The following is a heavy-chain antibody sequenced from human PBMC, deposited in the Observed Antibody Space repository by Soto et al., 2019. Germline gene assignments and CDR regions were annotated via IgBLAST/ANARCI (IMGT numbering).Heavy chain of an antibody. V-gene: IGHV5-51*01. CDR2: IYPGDSDT. CDR3: ARSNWNPRYGMDV. Sequence: GESLKNSCKCSGYSFTSYWIVLVRQMPGKGLEWMGIIYPGDSDTRYSPSFQGQVTISADKSISTAYLQWSSLKASDTAMYYCARSNWNPRYGMDVWGQGTTVTVSS. CDR1: GYSFTSYW. D-gene: IGHD1-20*01. J-gene: IGHJ6*02.